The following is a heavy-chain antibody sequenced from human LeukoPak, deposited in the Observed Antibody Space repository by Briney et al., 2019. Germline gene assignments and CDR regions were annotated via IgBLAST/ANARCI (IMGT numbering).Heavy chain of an antibody. CDR1: GGSISSSSYY. V-gene: IGHV4-39*07. D-gene: IGHD2-8*02. CDR2: IYYSGST. J-gene: IGHJ4*02. CDR3: ASIDTEGFRFDY. Sequence: SETLSLTCTVSGGSISSSSYYWGWIRQPPGKGLEWIGSIYYSGSTYYNPSLKSRVTISVDTSKNQFSLKLSSVTAADTAVYYCASIDTEGFRFDYRGQGTLVTVSS.